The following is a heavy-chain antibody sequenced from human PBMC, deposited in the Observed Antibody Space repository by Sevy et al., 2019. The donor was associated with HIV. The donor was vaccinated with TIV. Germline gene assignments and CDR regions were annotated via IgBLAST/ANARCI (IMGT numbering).Heavy chain of an antibody. CDR3: AKAPTSSYYGMDV. Sequence: GGSLRLSCAASGFTFSSYAMSWVRQAPGKGLEWVSAISGSGGSTYYADSVKGRFTISRGNSKNTLYLQMNSLRAEDTAVYYCAKAPTSSYYGMDVWGQGTTVTVSS. CDR2: ISGSGGST. J-gene: IGHJ6*02. V-gene: IGHV3-23*01. CDR1: GFTFSSYA.